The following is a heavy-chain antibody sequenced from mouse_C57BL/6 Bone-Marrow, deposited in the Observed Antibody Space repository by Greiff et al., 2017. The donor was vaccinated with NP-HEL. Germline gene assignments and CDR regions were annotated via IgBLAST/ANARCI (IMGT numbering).Heavy chain of an antibody. CDR2: ISDGGSYT. CDR3: ARDALYGSSSWFDY. CDR1: GFTFSSYA. D-gene: IGHD1-1*01. J-gene: IGHJ3*01. Sequence: EVHLVESGGGLVKPGGSLKLSCAASGFTFSSYAMSWVRQTPEKRLEWVATISDGGSYTYYPDNVKGRFTISRDNAKNNLYLQMSQLKSEDTAMYYCARDALYGSSSWFDYWGQGTLVTVSA. V-gene: IGHV5-4*01.